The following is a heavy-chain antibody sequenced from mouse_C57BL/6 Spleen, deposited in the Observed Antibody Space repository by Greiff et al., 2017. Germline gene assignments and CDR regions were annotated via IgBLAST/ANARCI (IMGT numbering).Heavy chain of an antibody. D-gene: IGHD2-4*01. Sequence: VQLVESGPGLVAPSQSLSITCTVSGFSLTSYGVHWVRQPPGKGLEWLVVICSDGSTTYNSAPKSRLSISKDNTKSQVFLKMNSLQTDDTAMYSCARYDYDVGYAMDYWGQGTSVTVSS. J-gene: IGHJ4*01. V-gene: IGHV2-6*03. CDR2: ICSDGST. CDR1: GFSLTSYG. CDR3: ARYDYDVGYAMDY.